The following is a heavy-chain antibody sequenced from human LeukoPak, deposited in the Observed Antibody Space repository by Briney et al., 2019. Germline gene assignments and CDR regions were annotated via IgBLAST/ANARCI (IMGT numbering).Heavy chain of an antibody. J-gene: IGHJ4*02. Sequence: PSETPSLTCTVSGGSISSGNYCWSWIRQPAGKGLEWIGRIYTSGSTNCNPSLKSRVTISVDTSKNQFSLKLSSVTAADTAVYYCARVPQVDGWYPFDYWGQGTLVTVSS. CDR1: GGSISSGNYC. CDR2: IYTSGST. CDR3: ARVPQVDGWYPFDY. D-gene: IGHD6-19*01. V-gene: IGHV4-61*02.